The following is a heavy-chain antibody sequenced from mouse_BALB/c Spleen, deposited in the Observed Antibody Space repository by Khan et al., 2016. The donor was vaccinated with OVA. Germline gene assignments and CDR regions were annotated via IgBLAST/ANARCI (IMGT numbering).Heavy chain of an antibody. V-gene: IGHV3-5*02. Sequence: VQLKESGPGLVKPSQTVSLTCTVTGISITTGNYRRSWIRQFPGNKLEWIGYLYYSGTTTYNPSLTSRTTITRDTSKNQFFLEMNSLTAEDTATYYCARDRGSFDSYYLDYWGQGTTLTVSS. D-gene: IGHD2-12*01. J-gene: IGHJ2*01. CDR3: ARDRGSFDSYYLDY. CDR2: LYYSGTT. CDR1: GISITTGNYR.